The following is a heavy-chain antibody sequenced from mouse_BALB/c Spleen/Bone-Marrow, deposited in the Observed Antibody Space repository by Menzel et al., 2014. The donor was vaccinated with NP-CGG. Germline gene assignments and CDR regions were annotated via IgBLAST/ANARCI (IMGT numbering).Heavy chain of an antibody. D-gene: IGHD2-1*01. V-gene: IGHV1-61*01. J-gene: IGHJ3*01. Sequence: QVQLQQSGTEVVRPGASVKLSCKASGYSFTTYWMNWVKQRPGQGLEWMGMIHPSDSETRLNQKFKDKATLTVDKSSSTAYMQLNSPTSEDSAVYYCAREKVYYGISWFAYWGQGTLVTVSA. CDR3: AREKVYYGISWFAY. CDR1: GYSFTTYW. CDR2: IHPSDSET.